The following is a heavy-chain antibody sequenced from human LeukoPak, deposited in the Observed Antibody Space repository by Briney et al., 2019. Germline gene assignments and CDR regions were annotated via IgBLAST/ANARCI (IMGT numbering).Heavy chain of an antibody. D-gene: IGHD2-15*01. CDR3: ASYSGSYWYFDL. Sequence: SESLSLTCTVSGGSISSYYWSWIRPPPGKGLEWIGYVYYSGSTNYNPSLKSRVTISVDTSKNQFSLKLSSVTAADTAVYYCASYSGSYWYFDLWGRGTLVTVSS. J-gene: IGHJ2*01. CDR1: GGSISSYY. CDR2: VYYSGST. V-gene: IGHV4-59*08.